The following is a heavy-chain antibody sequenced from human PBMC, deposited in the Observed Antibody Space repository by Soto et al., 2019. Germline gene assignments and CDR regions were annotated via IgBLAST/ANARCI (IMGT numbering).Heavy chain of an antibody. CDR2: IIPIFGTA. Sequence: GAAVKVSCKASGGTFSSYAISWVRQAPGQGLEWMGGIIPIFGTANYAQKFQGRVTITADESTSTAYMELSSLSSEDTAVYYCARDYGGNSEFGYWGQGTLVTVSS. J-gene: IGHJ4*02. D-gene: IGHD4-17*01. CDR1: GGTFSSYA. V-gene: IGHV1-69*13. CDR3: ARDYGGNSEFGY.